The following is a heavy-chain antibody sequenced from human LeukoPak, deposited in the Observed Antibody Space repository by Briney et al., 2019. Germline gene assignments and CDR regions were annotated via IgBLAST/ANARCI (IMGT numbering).Heavy chain of an antibody. J-gene: IGHJ4*02. D-gene: IGHD3-10*01. CDR3: ARHGYYYGSGANFDY. Sequence: SETLSLTCTVSGASISSSSYYWAWIRQPPGKGLEWIGSVHYSGSIYYNPSLKSRATLSVDTSKNQFSLKLSSVTAADTAVYYCARHGYYYGSGANFDYWGQGTLVTVSS. CDR2: VHYSGSI. V-gene: IGHV4-39*01. CDR1: GASISSSSYY.